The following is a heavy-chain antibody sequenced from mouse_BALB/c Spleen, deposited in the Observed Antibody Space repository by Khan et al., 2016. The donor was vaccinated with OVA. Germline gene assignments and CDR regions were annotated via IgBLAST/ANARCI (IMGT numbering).Heavy chain of an antibody. V-gene: IGHV5-17*02. J-gene: IGHJ2*01. CDR2: ISSGSSTI. CDR1: GFTFSRFG. CDR3: ARDSNFGY. Sequence: DVQLVESGGGLVQPGGSRKLSCAASGFTFSRFGMHWVRQAPEKGLEWVAYISSGSSTIYYGDTVKGRFTISRDNPKNTLFLQMTSLRSEDTAMYYCARDSNFGYWGQGTTLTVSS.